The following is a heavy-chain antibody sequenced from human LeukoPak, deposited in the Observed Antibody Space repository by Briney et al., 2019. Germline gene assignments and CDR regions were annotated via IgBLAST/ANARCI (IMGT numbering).Heavy chain of an antibody. CDR3: ARGKLGYCSGGSCYSPFDY. V-gene: IGHV3-23*01. CDR1: GFTFSSYA. Sequence: GGSLRLSCAASGFTFSSYAMSWVRQAPGKGLEWVSAISGSGGSTYYADSVKGRFTISRDNSKNTLYLQMNSLRAEDTAVYYCARGKLGYCSGGSCYSPFDYWGQGTLVTVSS. CDR2: ISGSGGST. D-gene: IGHD2-15*01. J-gene: IGHJ4*02.